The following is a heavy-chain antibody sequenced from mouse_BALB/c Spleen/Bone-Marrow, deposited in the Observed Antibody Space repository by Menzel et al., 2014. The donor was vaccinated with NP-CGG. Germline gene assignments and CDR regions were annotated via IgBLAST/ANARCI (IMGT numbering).Heavy chain of an antibody. V-gene: IGHV7-3*02. CDR1: GSTFTDYY. J-gene: IGHJ2*01. CDR3: ARGGNDLDY. Sequence: EVQLVESGGGLVQPGGSLRLSCATPGSTFTDYYMSWVRQPPGKALEWLGFIRNKANGYTTEYSASVKGRFTISRDNSQSILYLQMNTLRAEDSATYYCARGGNDLDYWGQGTTLTVSS. D-gene: IGHD2-3*01. CDR2: IRNKANGYTT.